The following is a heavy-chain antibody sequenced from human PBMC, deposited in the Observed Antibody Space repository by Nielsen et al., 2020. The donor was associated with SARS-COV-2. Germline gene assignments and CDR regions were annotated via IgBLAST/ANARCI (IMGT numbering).Heavy chain of an antibody. V-gene: IGHV3-23*01. CDR3: TTGGITMVRGVMQY. J-gene: IGHJ1*01. CDR2: ITGTRGVT. D-gene: IGHD3-10*01. Sequence: GESLKISCAASGIGFSSYEMNWVRQTPGKGLEWVSAITGTRGVTYYADSVKGRFTISRDTSKNTLYLQMNSLKTEDTAVYYCTTGGITMVRGVMQYWGQGTLVTVSP. CDR1: GIGFSSYE.